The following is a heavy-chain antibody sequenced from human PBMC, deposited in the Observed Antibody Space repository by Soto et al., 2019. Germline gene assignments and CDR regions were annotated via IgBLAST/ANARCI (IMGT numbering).Heavy chain of an antibody. CDR2: IIPIFGTA. CDR3: AREVGASHWFDP. D-gene: IGHD1-26*01. Sequence: SVKVSCKASGGTFSSYAISWVRQAPGQGLEWMGGIIPIFGTANYAQKFQGRVTITADESTSTAYMELSSLRSEDTAGYYCAREVGASHWFDPWGQVTLVTVSS. CDR1: GGTFSSYA. J-gene: IGHJ5*02. V-gene: IGHV1-69*13.